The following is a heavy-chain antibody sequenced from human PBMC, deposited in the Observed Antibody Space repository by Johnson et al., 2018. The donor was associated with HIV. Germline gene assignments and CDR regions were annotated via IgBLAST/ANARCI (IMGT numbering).Heavy chain of an antibody. CDR1: GFTFDDNT. CDR3: VKGRRWLPYGGAFYI. Sequence: VQLVESGGVVVQPGGSLRLSCAASGFTFDDNTMHWVRQAPGKGLEWVSLISWDGGSTYYADSVKGRFTISRDNSKNSLYLQMNSLRTEDTALYYCVKGRRWLPYGGAFYIWGQGTMVTVSS. V-gene: IGHV3-43*01. CDR2: ISWDGGST. D-gene: IGHD4-23*01. J-gene: IGHJ3*02.